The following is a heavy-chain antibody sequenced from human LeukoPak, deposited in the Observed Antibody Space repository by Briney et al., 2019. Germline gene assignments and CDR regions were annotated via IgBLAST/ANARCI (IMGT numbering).Heavy chain of an antibody. J-gene: IGHJ6*03. CDR1: GGTFSSYA. CDR3: ARGTKWESTAFYYYYYMDV. D-gene: IGHD1-26*01. CDR2: IIPIFGTA. Sequence: ASVKVSCKASGGTFSSYAISWVRQAPGQELEWMGGIIPIFGTANYAQKFQGRVTITADESTSTAYMELSSLRSEDTAVYYCARGTKWESTAFYYYYYMDVWGKGTTVTISS. V-gene: IGHV1-69*13.